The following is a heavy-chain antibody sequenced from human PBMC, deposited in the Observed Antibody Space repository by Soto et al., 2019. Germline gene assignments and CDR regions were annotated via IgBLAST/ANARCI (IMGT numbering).Heavy chain of an antibody. CDR1: GYNFIAQN. V-gene: IGHV1-2*02. J-gene: IGHJ3*01. Sequence: QVHLVQSGAEVKKHGASVKVSCMASGYNFIAQNINWARQAPGLGLEWMGKMNPNSGGSDYAQEFQGRVTVTRDTSISTVYMELTSLKSDDPAVYYWASERNLTAPSDAVDLWGQGKMVSVSS. CDR3: ASERNLTAPSDAVDL. CDR2: MNPNSGGS. D-gene: IGHD3-9*01.